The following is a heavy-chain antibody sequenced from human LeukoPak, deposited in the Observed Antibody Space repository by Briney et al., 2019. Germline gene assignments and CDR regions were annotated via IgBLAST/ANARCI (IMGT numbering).Heavy chain of an antibody. J-gene: IGHJ5*02. CDR1: GGSISSGLYS. V-gene: IGHV4-30-2*01. Sequence: PSETLSLTCDVSGGSISSGLYSWSWIRQPLGKGLEWIGYIYHTGSTYYNPSLKSRVTISVDTSKNQFSLRLRSVTAADTAVYYCARLQYCSGTSCYWFDPWGQGTLVTVSS. CDR3: ARLQYCSGTSCYWFDP. CDR2: IYHTGST. D-gene: IGHD2-2*01.